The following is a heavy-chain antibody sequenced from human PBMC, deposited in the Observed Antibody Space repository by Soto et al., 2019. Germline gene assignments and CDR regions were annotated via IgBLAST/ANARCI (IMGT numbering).Heavy chain of an antibody. CDR1: GYTCTSYG. CDR2: ISAYNGNT. D-gene: IGHD5-18*01. CDR3: ARSAMVILAEYFQQ. J-gene: IGHJ1*01. Sequence: QVQLVQSGAEVKKPGASVKVSCKASGYTCTSYGISLVRQAPGQGLEWMGWISAYNGNTNYAQKLQGRVTMTTDTSTRHAYMELRSLRADDTAGYYCARSAMVILAEYFQQWGQGTLVTVSS. V-gene: IGHV1-18*01.